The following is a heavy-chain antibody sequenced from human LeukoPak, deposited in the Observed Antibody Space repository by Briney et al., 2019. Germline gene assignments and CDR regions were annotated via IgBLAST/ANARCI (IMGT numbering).Heavy chain of an antibody. Sequence: SETPSLTCTVSGASISSYYWSWIRQPPGKGLEWIGYIYYSGSTKYNPSLKSRVTISVDTSKNQFSLKLSSVTAADAAVYHCASHHSGGYLSYFDSWGQGALVTVSS. CDR2: IYYSGST. CDR1: GASISSYY. D-gene: IGHD1-26*01. J-gene: IGHJ4*02. V-gene: IGHV4-59*01. CDR3: ASHHSGGYLSYFDS.